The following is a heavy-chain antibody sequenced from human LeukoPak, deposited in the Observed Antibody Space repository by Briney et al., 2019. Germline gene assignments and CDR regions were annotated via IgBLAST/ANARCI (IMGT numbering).Heavy chain of an antibody. D-gene: IGHD3-9*01. CDR3: GRVPHYDILTGYTQTNYYCGMDN. V-gene: IGHV4-59*01. CDR1: RGSISSSY. J-gene: IGHJ6*02. CDR2: IYYSGST. Sequence: PESPSHTSTEPRGSISSSYWCWIRQTPGKGLGWIGYIYYSGSTNYNPSLKSRVTISVATPKNQFSLKLRSINAAYTAVYYCGRVPHYDILTGYTQTNYYCGMDNWGQGTTVTVAS.